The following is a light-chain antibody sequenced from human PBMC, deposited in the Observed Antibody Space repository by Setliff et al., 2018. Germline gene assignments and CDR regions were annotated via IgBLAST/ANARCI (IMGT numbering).Light chain of an antibody. V-gene: IGLV2-14*03. Sequence: SALTQPASVSGSPGQSITIPCSGTSSDVGSYDLVSWYQQHPGKAPKLIIYAVSDRPSGVSNRFSGSKSGNTASLTISGLQTEDEADYYCNAYTSGSTYVFGTGTKVTVL. CDR3: NAYTSGSTYV. J-gene: IGLJ1*01. CDR2: AVS. CDR1: SSDVGSYDL.